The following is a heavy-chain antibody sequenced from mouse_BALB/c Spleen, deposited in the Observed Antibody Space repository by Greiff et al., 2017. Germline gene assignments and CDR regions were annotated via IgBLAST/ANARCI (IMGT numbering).Heavy chain of an antibody. V-gene: IGHV2-9*02. CDR1: GFSFTSYG. Sequence: VKVVESGPGLVAPSQSLSITCTVSGFSFTSYGVHWVRQPPGKGLEWLGVIWAGGSTNYNSALMSRLSISKDNSKSQVFLKMNSLQTDDTAMYYCARGNYRYDGFDYWGQGTTLTVSS. J-gene: IGHJ2*01. CDR2: IWAGGST. CDR3: ARGNYRYDGFDY. D-gene: IGHD2-14*01.